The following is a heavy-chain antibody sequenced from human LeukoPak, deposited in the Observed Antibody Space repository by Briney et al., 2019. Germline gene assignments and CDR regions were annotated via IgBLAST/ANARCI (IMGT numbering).Heavy chain of an antibody. Sequence: PGRSLRLSCAASGFTFDDSAMHWVRRAPGKGLEWVSGITWNSNHIGYADSVKGRFTISRDNAKNSLYLQMNSLRGEDTALYSCATPLTYGDYPNYDYYGMDVWGQGTTVTVSS. CDR1: GFTFDDSA. CDR2: ITWNSNHI. V-gene: IGHV3-9*01. D-gene: IGHD4-17*01. CDR3: ATPLTYGDYPNYDYYGMDV. J-gene: IGHJ6*02.